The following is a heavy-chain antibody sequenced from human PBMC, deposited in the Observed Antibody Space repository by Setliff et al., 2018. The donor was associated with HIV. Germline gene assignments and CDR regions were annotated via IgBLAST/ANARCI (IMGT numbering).Heavy chain of an antibody. Sequence: SETLSLTCTVSGGSISSSSYYWGWIRQPPGKGLEWIGSIYYSGNTNYNPSLKSRVTISADTSKNQFSLRLKSVTAAETAVYYCARGGDGYNPGGGTFDHWGQGTLVTVSS. CDR2: IYYSGNT. CDR1: GGSISSSSYY. CDR3: ARGGDGYNPGGGTFDH. J-gene: IGHJ4*02. V-gene: IGHV4-39*07. D-gene: IGHD1-1*01.